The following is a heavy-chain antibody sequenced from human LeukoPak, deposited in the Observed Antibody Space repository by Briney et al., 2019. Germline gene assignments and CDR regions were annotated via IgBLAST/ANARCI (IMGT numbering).Heavy chain of an antibody. V-gene: IGHV3-23*01. CDR2: ISGSGGST. J-gene: IGHJ4*02. CDR3: AKDSFTTFDY. D-gene: IGHD3-22*01. Sequence: PGGSQRLSCAASGFTFSNYGLSWVRQAPGKGLEWVSAISGSGGSTYYADSVKGRFTISRDNSKNTLYLQMNSLRAEDTAVYYCAKDSFTTFDYWGQGTLVTVSS. CDR1: GFTFSNYG.